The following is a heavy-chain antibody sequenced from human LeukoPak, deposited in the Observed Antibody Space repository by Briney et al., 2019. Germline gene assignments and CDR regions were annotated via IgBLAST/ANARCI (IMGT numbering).Heavy chain of an antibody. Sequence: GSLRLSCAASGFTFSSYSMNWVRQAPGKGLEWVSSISSSSSYIYYADSVKGRFTISRDNANNSLYLQMNSLRAEDTAVYYCARVLKRGADYYDSSGYYPLDAFDIWGQGTMVTVSS. CDR3: ARVLKRGADYYDSSGYYPLDAFDI. V-gene: IGHV3-21*01. CDR2: ISSSSSYI. D-gene: IGHD3-22*01. CDR1: GFTFSSYS. J-gene: IGHJ3*02.